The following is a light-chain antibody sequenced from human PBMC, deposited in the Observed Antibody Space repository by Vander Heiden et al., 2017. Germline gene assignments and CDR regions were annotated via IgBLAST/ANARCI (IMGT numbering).Light chain of an antibody. V-gene: IGKV4-1*01. CDR1: QSILYTPNNKNY. CDR3: QQYYSTPYT. Sequence: DIEMTQSPDSLAVSLGERATINCKSSQSILYTPNNKNYLAWYQQKPGQPPKLLIYWASTREFGVPDRFSGSGSGTEFTLTISSLQAEDVAVYYCQQYYSTPYTFGPGTKLEIK. J-gene: IGKJ2*01. CDR2: WAS.